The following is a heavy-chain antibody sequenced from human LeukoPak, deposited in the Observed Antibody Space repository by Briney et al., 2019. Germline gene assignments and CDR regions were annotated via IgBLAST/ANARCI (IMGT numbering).Heavy chain of an antibody. CDR1: GFTFDDYA. Sequence: GGSLRLSCAASGFTFDDYAMHWVRQAPGKGLEWVSGISWNSGSIGYADSVKGRFTISRDNAKNSLYLQMNSLRAEDTALYYCAKDMSAGLSDAFDIWGQGTMVTVSS. V-gene: IGHV3-9*01. D-gene: IGHD3/OR15-3a*01. CDR3: AKDMSAGLSDAFDI. J-gene: IGHJ3*02. CDR2: ISWNSGSI.